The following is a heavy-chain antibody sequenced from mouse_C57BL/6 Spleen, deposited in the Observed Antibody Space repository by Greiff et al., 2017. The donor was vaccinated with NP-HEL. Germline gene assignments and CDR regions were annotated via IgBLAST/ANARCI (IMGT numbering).Heavy chain of an antibody. D-gene: IGHD6-1*01. CDR3: AGNSGWFAY. J-gene: IGHJ3*01. CDR1: GYTFTSCG. CDR2: FYPRSGNT. V-gene: IGHV1-81*01. Sequence: VQLQQSGAELARPWASVTLSCKASGYTFTSCGISWVKQRSGQGLEGIGEFYPRSGNTYYNEKFKGKATLTADKSSSTAYMELRSLTSEDSEVYFGAGNSGWFAYWGQGTLVTVSA.